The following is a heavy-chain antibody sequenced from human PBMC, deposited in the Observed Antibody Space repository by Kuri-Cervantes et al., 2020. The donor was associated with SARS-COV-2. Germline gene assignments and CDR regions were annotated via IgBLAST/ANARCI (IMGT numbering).Heavy chain of an antibody. V-gene: IGHV4-38-2*01. CDR1: GYSISSGYY. D-gene: IGHD1-7*01. CDR3: ARQGTAPFDY. Sequence: SQTLSLTCAVSGYSISSGYYWGRIRQPPGKGLEWIGGIYTSGSTNYNPSLKSRVTMSVDTSKNQFSLKLSSVTAADTAVYYCARQGTAPFDYWGQGTLVTVSS. CDR2: IYTSGST. J-gene: IGHJ4*02.